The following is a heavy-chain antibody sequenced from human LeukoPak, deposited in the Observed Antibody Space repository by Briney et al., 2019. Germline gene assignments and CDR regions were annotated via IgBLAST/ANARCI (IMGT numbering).Heavy chain of an antibody. V-gene: IGHV3-30*04. CDR3: AKNGDRGAYCTGGTCYPYFYYYMVV. D-gene: IGHD2-15*01. CDR2: ISYDGSNK. Sequence: GGSLRLSCAASGFTFSSYAMHWVRQAPGKGLEWVAVISYDGSNKYYADSVKGRFTISRDNSKNTLYLPMNRLRAEDTAIYYCAKNGDRGAYCTGGTCYPYFYYYMVVWGKGTTVTI. CDR1: GFTFSSYA. J-gene: IGHJ6*03.